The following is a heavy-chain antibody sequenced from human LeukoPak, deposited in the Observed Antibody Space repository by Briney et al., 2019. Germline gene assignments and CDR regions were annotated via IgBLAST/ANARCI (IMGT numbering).Heavy chain of an antibody. Sequence: SKTLSLTCAVYGGSFSGYYWSWLRQPPGKGLEWIGEINHSGSTNYNPSLKSRVTISVDTSKNQFSLKLSSVTAADTAVYYCARGLGVVPAAMPYYYYGMDVWGQGTTVTVSS. CDR2: INHSGST. V-gene: IGHV4-34*01. CDR1: GGSFSGYY. CDR3: ARGLGVVPAAMPYYYYGMDV. D-gene: IGHD2-2*01. J-gene: IGHJ6*02.